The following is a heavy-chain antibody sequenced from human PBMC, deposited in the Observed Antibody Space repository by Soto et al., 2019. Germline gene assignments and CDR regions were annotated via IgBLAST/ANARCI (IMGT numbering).Heavy chain of an antibody. CDR1: GGSISSGGYY. CDR3: ARDPQYCSSPSCYDYGMDV. V-gene: IGHV4-31*03. CDR2: IYYSGST. Sequence: SETLSLTCTVSGGSISSGGYYWSWIRRHPGKGLEWIGYIYYSGSTYYNPSLKSRVTISVDTSKNQFSLKLSSVTAADMAVYYCARDPQYCSSPSCYDYGMDVWGQGTTGTVSS. D-gene: IGHD2-2*01. J-gene: IGHJ6*02.